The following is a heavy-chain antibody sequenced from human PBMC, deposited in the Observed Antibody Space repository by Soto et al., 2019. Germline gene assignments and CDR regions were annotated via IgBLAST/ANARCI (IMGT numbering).Heavy chain of an antibody. V-gene: IGHV1-58*01. D-gene: IGHD3-3*01. CDR3: AAPGYYDFWSGSLSSLDY. Sequence: SVKVSCKASGFTFTSSAVQWVRQARGQRLEWIGWIVVGSGNTNYAQKFQERVTITRDMSTSTAYMELSSLRSEDTAVYYCAAPGYYDFWSGSLSSLDYWGQGTLVTVSS. CDR2: IVVGSGNT. J-gene: IGHJ4*02. CDR1: GFTFTSSA.